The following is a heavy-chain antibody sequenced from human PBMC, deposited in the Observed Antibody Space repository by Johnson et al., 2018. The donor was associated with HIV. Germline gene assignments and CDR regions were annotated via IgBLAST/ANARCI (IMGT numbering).Heavy chain of an antibody. CDR2: ISYDGSDK. Sequence: QVQLVESGGGVVQPGRSLRLSCAASGFPFSTYAMHWVRQAPGKGLEWVSVISYDGSDKYYADSVKGRFTISRDNSRNTLYVHMNSLRADDTAVYYCAKDRYIKGASTGFDTWSQGTMVTVSS. CDR1: GFPFSTYA. J-gene: IGHJ3*02. D-gene: IGHD1-26*01. CDR3: AKDRYIKGASTGFDT. V-gene: IGHV3-30-3*01.